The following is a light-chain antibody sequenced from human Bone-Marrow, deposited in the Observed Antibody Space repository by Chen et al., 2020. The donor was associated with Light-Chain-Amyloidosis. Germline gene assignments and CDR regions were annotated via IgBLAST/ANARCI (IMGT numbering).Light chain of an antibody. Sequence: EIVLTQSTGTLSLSPGEGANLSCRSSQTISSNYLTWYQQKFGQAPRLLIYGSSRRATGIPDRFTGSGSGTDFTLTINRLEPEDFAMYYCQQYGTSPLTFGGGTKVEIK. V-gene: IGKV3-20*01. J-gene: IGKJ4*01. CDR3: QQYGTSPLT. CDR1: QTISSNY. CDR2: GSS.